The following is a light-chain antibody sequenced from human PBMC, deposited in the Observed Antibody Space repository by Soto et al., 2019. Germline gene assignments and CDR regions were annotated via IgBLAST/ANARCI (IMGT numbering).Light chain of an antibody. V-gene: IGKV3-11*01. CDR1: QSVSSY. CDR3: QRRSIWPPIT. Sequence: EIVVKQSPATLSLTPREKATLSSRASQSVSSYLAWYQQKPGQAPRLLIYDASNRATGIPARFSGSGSGTDFTLTISSLEPEDFAVYYCQRRSIWPPITFGQGTRLEIK. J-gene: IGKJ5*01. CDR2: DAS.